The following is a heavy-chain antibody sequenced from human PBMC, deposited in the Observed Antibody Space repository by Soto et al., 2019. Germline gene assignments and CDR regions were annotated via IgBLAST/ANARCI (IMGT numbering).Heavy chain of an antibody. CDR2: SSNSGTFS. V-gene: IGHV3-11*06. Sequence: PGGSLRLSCEGSGFTFSDYYISWIRQAPGKGLEWISYSSNSGTFSRYADSVKGRFSISRDNTKNLLYLQMNSLRAEDTAVYYCAKDVAAAGTRYYYGMDVWGQGTTVTVSS. CDR1: GFTFSDYY. J-gene: IGHJ6*02. CDR3: AKDVAAAGTRYYYGMDV. D-gene: IGHD6-13*01.